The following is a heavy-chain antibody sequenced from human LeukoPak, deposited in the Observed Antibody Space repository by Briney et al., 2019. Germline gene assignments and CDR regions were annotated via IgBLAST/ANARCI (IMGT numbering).Heavy chain of an antibody. V-gene: IGHV1-69*13. CDR1: GGTFSSYA. J-gene: IGHJ4*02. Sequence: ASVKVSCKASGGTFSSYAISWVRQAPGQGLEWMGGIFPIFGTANYAQKFQGRVTITADESTSTAYMELSSLRSEDTAVYYCARDYYGSGIIDYWGQGTLVTVSS. CDR3: ARDYYGSGIIDY. D-gene: IGHD3-10*01. CDR2: IFPIFGTA.